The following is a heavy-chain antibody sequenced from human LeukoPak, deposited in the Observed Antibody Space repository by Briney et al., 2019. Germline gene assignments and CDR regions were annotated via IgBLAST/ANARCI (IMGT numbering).Heavy chain of an antibody. J-gene: IGHJ4*02. Sequence: PGGSLRLSCAASGFTFSSYDMNWVRQAPGKGLEWVSYISSSGSAIHYANSVKGRFTISRDNAKNSLYLQMNNLRAEDMAVYYCAREGPSCYIDYWGQGTLVTVSS. CDR2: ISSSGSAI. CDR1: GFTFSSYD. CDR3: AREGPSCYIDY. D-gene: IGHD2-2*02. V-gene: IGHV3-48*03.